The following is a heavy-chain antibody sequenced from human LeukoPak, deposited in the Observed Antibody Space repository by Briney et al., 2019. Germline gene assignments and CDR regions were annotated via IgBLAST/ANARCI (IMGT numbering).Heavy chain of an antibody. Sequence: SVKVSCTASGVTFSSYAISWVRQAPGQGLEWMGRIIPIFGIANYAQKFQGRVTITADKSTSTAYMELSSLRSEDTAVYYCARVSGPLGQLNYWGQGTLVTVSS. CDR1: GVTFSSYA. D-gene: IGHD2-2*01. CDR3: ARVSGPLGQLNY. V-gene: IGHV1-69*04. J-gene: IGHJ4*02. CDR2: IIPIFGIA.